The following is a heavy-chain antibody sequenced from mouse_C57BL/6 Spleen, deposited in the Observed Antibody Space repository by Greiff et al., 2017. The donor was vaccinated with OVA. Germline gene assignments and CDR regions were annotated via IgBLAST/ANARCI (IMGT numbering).Heavy chain of an antibody. J-gene: IGHJ2*01. V-gene: IGHV1-81*01. D-gene: IGHD4-1*01. CDR3: ARSNWDEDYFDY. Sequence: QVQLKQSGAELVRPGASVKLSCKASGYTFTSYGISWVKQRTGQGLEWIGEIYPRSGNTYYNEKFKGKATLTADKSSSTAYMELRSLTSEDSAVYFCARSNWDEDYFDYWGQGTTLTVSS. CDR1: GYTFTSYG. CDR2: IYPRSGNT.